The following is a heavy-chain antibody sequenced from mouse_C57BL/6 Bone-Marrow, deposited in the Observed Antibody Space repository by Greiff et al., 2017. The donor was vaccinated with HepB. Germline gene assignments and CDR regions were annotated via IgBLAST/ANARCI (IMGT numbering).Heavy chain of an antibody. Sequence: QVQLQQSGPELARPWASVKISCQAFYTFSRRVHFAIRDTNYWMQWVKQRPGQGLEWIGAIYPGNGDNSYNQKFKGKPTLPADNSSSTAYMPLSSLPSEASAVYYCAVSRLQAWFAYWGQVTLVTVSA. D-gene: IGHD2-4*01. J-gene: IGHJ3*01. CDR1: YTFSRRVH. V-gene: IGHV1-87*01. CDR2: GQGLEWIG. CDR3: SEASAVYYCAVSRLQAWFAY.